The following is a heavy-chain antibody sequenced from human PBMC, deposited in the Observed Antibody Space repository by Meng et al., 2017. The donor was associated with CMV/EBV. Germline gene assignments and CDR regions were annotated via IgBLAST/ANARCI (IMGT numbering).Heavy chain of an antibody. CDR3: ARGVEMATINYYGMDV. CDR2: IYYSGST. D-gene: IGHD5-24*01. J-gene: IGHJ6*02. V-gene: IGHV4-59*01. CDR1: GGSISSYH. Sequence: GSLRLSCTVSGGSISSYHWSWIRQPPGKGLEWIGYIYYSGSTNYNPSLKSRVTISVDTSKNQFSLKLSSVTAADTAVYYCARGVEMATINYYGMDVWGQGTTVTVSS.